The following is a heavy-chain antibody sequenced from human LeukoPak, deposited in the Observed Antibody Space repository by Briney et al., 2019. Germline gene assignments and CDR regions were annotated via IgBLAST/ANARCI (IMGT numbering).Heavy chain of an antibody. J-gene: IGHJ4*02. Sequence: ASVKVSCKASGYTFTGYHMHWVRQAPGQGLEWMGWINPNSGGTNYAQKFQGRVTMTRDTSISTAYMELSRLRSDDTAVYYCARSPRGYCSGGSCYSYGHWGQGTLVTVSS. D-gene: IGHD2-15*01. CDR1: GYTFTGYH. V-gene: IGHV1-2*02. CDR3: ARSPRGYCSGGSCYSYGH. CDR2: INPNSGGT.